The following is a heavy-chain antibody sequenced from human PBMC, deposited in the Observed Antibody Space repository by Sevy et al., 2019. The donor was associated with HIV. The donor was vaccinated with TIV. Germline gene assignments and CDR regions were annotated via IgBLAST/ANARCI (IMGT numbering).Heavy chain of an antibody. D-gene: IGHD1-1*01. Sequence: ASVKVSCKASGDTFSTYGLSWVRQAPGQGLEWMGGIIPIFGTPNYEQTFQGRVTITADESASTAYMELSSLRAEDTAVYYCARGGGVATTGDHDAFDIWGHGTLVTVSS. CDR3: ARGGGVATTGDHDAFDI. V-gene: IGHV1-69*13. CDR2: IIPIFGTP. J-gene: IGHJ3*02. CDR1: GDTFSTYG.